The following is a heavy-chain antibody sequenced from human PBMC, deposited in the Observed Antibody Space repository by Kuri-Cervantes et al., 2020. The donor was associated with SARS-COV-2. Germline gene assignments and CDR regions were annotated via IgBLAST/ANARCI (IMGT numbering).Heavy chain of an antibody. Sequence: GGSLRLSCKGSGYSFTSYWIGWVRQMPGKGLEWMGIIYPGDSDTRYSPSFQGQVTISADKSISTAYLQWSSLKASDTAMYYCAPKPAPMIEGWFDPWGQGTLVTVSS. CDR2: IYPGDSDT. J-gene: IGHJ5*02. V-gene: IGHV5-51*01. CDR3: APKPAPMIEGWFDP. D-gene: IGHD3-22*01. CDR1: GYSFTSYW.